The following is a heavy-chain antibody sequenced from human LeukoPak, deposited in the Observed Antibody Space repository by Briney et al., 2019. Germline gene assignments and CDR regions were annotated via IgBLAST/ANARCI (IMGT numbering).Heavy chain of an antibody. V-gene: IGHV4-39*01. CDR3: GRDTHLES. Sequence: PSETLSLTCTVSGVSISSTSHAWGWSRQPPGKGLEWLGNIYNSGSSNYTPSLRSRVSIPVDTSKNQFSLRLRSVTAADTAVYYCGRDTHLESWGQGILVTVFS. CDR2: IYNSGSS. CDR1: GVSISSTSHA. J-gene: IGHJ4*02.